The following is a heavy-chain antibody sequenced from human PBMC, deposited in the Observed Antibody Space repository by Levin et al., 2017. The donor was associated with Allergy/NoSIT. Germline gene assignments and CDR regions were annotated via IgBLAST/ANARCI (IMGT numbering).Heavy chain of an antibody. D-gene: IGHD2-8*02. V-gene: IGHV3-21*01. CDR1: GFTFSSYS. Sequence: GGSLRLSCAASGFTFSSYSMNWVRQAPGKGLEWVSSISSSSSYIYYADSVKGRFTISRDNAKNSLYLQMNSLRAEDTAVYYCARDSHSDIVLVVYALPHDAFDIWGQGTMVTVSS. CDR2: ISSSSSYI. J-gene: IGHJ3*02. CDR3: ARDSHSDIVLVVYALPHDAFDI.